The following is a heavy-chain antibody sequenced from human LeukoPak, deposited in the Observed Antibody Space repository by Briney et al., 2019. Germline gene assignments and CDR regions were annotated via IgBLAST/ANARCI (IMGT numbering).Heavy chain of an antibody. J-gene: IGHJ3*02. CDR3: ARELPSSHAFDI. CDR1: GYSISSGYY. CDR2: IYHSGST. Sequence: SETLSLTCTVSGYSISSGYYWGWIRQPPGKGLEWIGSIYHSGSTYYNPSLKSRVTISVDTSKNQFSLKLSSVTAADTAVYYCARELPSSHAFDIWSQGTMVTVSS. V-gene: IGHV4-38-2*02.